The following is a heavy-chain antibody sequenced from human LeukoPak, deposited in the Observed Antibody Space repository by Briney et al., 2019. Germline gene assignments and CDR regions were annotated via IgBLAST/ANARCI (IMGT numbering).Heavy chain of an antibody. V-gene: IGHV3-30*01. CDR1: GFTFSSYA. CDR3: ARKTPMDV. Sequence: GVSLRLSCAASGFTFSSYAMHWVRQAPGKGLEWVAVISYDGSNKYYADSVKGRFTISRDNSKNTLYLQLNSLRAEDTAVYYCARKTPMDVWGKGTTVTVSS. D-gene: IGHD4-23*01. CDR2: ISYDGSNK. J-gene: IGHJ6*03.